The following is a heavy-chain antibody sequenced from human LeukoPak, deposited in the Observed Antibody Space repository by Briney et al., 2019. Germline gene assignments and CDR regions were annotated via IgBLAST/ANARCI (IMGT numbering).Heavy chain of an antibody. J-gene: IGHJ4*02. D-gene: IGHD3-22*01. CDR2: ISSSSNYI. CDR3: ARGYYDSSGYYYVRLGHLDY. V-gene: IGHV3-21*01. CDR1: GFTFSSYS. Sequence: GSLRLSCAASGFTFSSYSMNWVRQAPGKGLEWVSSISSSSNYIYYADSVKGRFTISRDNSKNTLYLQMNSLRAEDTAVYYCARGYYDSSGYYYVRLGHLDYWGQGTLVTVSS.